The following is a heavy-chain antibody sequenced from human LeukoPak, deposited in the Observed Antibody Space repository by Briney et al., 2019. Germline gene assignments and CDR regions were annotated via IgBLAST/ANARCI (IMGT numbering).Heavy chain of an antibody. CDR3: ARDLYYYGSGSYVPALPDY. V-gene: IGHV3-48*03. CDR2: ICSRGSYI. J-gene: IGHJ4*02. Sequence: GASLRLSCAASGFTFSSYEMNWVRQAPGMGLEWVSYICSRGSYIYYADSVKGRFTISRDNAKNSLYLQMNSLRAVETAVYYCARDLYYYGSGSYVPALPDYWGQGTLVTVSS. CDR1: GFTFSSYE. D-gene: IGHD3-10*01.